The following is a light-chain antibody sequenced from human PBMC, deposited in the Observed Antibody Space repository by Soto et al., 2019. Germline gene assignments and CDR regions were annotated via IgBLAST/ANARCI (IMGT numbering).Light chain of an antibody. Sequence: EVVMTQSPATLSVSPGESATLSCRASQSVSRNLAWYQQKPGQAPRLLISGASTRATGTPARFSGSGSGPEYTLTISSLQSEDSAVYYCPQYHYWPPVTFRPGTRVDIK. V-gene: IGKV3-15*01. CDR3: PQYHYWPPVT. J-gene: IGKJ3*01. CDR2: GAS. CDR1: QSVSRN.